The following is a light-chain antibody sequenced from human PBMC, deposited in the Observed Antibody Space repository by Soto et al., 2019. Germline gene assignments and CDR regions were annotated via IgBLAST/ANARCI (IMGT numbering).Light chain of an antibody. CDR1: TSNVGTYDL. CDR3: YSYAGSGTGV. V-gene: IGLV2-23*01. J-gene: IGLJ2*01. CDR2: EAI. Sequence: QSALTQPASVSGSPGQSITISCTGTTSNVGTYDLVSWYQQHPGKAPKLMIYEAIKRPSGVSNRFSGSKSGNTASLTISGLQPEDEADYYCYSYAGSGTGVFGGGTKVTVL.